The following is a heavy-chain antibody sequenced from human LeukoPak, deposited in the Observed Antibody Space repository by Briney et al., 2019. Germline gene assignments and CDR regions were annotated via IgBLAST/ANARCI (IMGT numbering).Heavy chain of an antibody. CDR2: IKQDGSEK. V-gene: IGHV3-7*03. Sequence: GGSLRLSCAASGFTFSRYWMSWVRQAPGKGPEWVANIKQDGSEKYYVDSVRGRFTISRDNAKNSLYLQMNSLRPEDTALYYCAKEDTSGYGALDIWGQGTMVTVSS. CDR3: AKEDTSGYGALDI. D-gene: IGHD3-22*01. CDR1: GFTFSRYW. J-gene: IGHJ3*02.